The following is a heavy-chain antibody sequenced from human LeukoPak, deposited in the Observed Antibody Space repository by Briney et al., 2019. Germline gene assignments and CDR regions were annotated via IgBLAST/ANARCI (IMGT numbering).Heavy chain of an antibody. D-gene: IGHD5-18*01. CDR1: GGSFSGYY. Sequence: PSETLSLTCAVYGGSFSGYYWSWIRQPPGKGLEWIGEINHSGSTNYNPSLKSRVTISVDTSKTQFSLKLSSVTAADTAVYYCARGRGRGYSYGYQDYWGQGTLVTVSS. V-gene: IGHV4-34*01. J-gene: IGHJ4*02. CDR2: INHSGST. CDR3: ARGRGRGYSYGYQDY.